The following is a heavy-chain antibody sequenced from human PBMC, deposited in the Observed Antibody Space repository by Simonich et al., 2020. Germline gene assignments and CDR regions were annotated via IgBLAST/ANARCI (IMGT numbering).Heavy chain of an antibody. CDR2: VKQDGSWN. D-gene: IGHD6-6*01. CDR1: GFTFSSYW. Sequence: EVQLVESGGGLVQPGGSLRLSCAASGFTFSSYWMSWVRQAPGKGLEWVANVKQDGSWNYYGDSVKGRFTIPRDNAKNSRYLQMNSLRAEDTAVYYCAREYSSSSDPYWYFDLWGRGTLVTVSS. J-gene: IGHJ2*01. V-gene: IGHV3-7*01. CDR3: AREYSSSSDPYWYFDL.